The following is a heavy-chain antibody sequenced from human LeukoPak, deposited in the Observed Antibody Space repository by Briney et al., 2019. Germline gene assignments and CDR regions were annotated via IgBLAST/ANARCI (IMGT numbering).Heavy chain of an antibody. CDR2: IYHSGSA. CDR3: ARDRGYYDTSGYYGDAFDI. V-gene: IGHV4-38-2*02. Sequence: SETLSLTCTVSGFSISSGYYWGWIRQPPGKGLEWIGDIYHSGSAYYNPSPKSRVTLSVDTSKNQFSLNLTSVTAADTAVYYCARDRGYYDTSGYYGDAFDIWGQGTKVTVSS. J-gene: IGHJ3*02. D-gene: IGHD3-22*01. CDR1: GFSISSGYY.